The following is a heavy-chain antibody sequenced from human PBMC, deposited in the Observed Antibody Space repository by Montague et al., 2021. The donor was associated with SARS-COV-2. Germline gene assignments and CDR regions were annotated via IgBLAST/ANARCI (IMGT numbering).Heavy chain of an antibody. D-gene: IGHD3-10*01. Sequence: SETLSLTCAVYGGSFSGYYWNWIRQPPGKGLEWIGEINHSGSTNYNPSLKSRVTMSVDTSKNQFSLKLSSVTAADTAVYYCARGARQGYGFRLGSFDSWGQGNLVTVSS. CDR2: INHSGST. J-gene: IGHJ4*02. CDR1: GGSFSGYY. V-gene: IGHV4-34*01. CDR3: ARGARQGYGFRLGSFDS.